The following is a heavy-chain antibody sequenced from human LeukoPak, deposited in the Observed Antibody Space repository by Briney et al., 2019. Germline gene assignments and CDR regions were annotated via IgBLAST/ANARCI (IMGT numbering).Heavy chain of an antibody. Sequence: GGSPRLSCAASGFTFSSYAMSWVRQAPGKGLEWVSAISGRDGYTYYADSVKGRFTISRDNSKDTLFLHMSSLRAEDTAVYYCAKGTIAAAGTDCDYWGQGTRVTVSS. CDR1: GFTFSSYA. V-gene: IGHV3-23*01. D-gene: IGHD6-13*01. CDR2: ISGRDGYT. CDR3: AKGTIAAAGTDCDY. J-gene: IGHJ4*02.